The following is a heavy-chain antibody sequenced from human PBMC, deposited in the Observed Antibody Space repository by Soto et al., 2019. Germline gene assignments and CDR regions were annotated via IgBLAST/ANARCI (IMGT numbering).Heavy chain of an antibody. Sequence: PGGSLRLSCAASGFTFSSYSMNWVRQAPGKGLEWVSSISSSSSYIYYAGSVKGRFTISRDNAKNSLYLQMNSLRAEDTAVYYCARESRLSPEIFDPWGQGTLVTVSS. J-gene: IGHJ5*02. CDR2: ISSSSSYI. V-gene: IGHV3-21*01. CDR1: GFTFSSYS. CDR3: ARESRLSPEIFDP.